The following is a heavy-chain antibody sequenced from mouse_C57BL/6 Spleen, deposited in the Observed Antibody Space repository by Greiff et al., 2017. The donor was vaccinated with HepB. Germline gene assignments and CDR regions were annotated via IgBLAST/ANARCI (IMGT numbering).Heavy chain of an antibody. J-gene: IGHJ3*01. V-gene: IGHV3-6*01. D-gene: IGHD1-1*01. CDR2: ISYDGSN. CDR3: ARDQDYYGSSLWFAY. Sequence: EVKLQESGPGLVKPSQSLSLTCSVTGYSITSGYYWNWIRQFPGNKLEWMGYISYDGSNNYNPSLKNRISITRDTSKNQFFLKLNSVTTEDTATYYCARDQDYYGSSLWFAYWGQGTLVTVSA. CDR1: GYSITSGYY.